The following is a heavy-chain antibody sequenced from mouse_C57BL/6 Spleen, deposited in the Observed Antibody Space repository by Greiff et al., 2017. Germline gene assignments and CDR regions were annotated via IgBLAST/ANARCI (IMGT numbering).Heavy chain of an antibody. J-gene: IGHJ4*01. D-gene: IGHD1-1*01. CDR3: ASCLYYYDGIYSGVDY. CDR1: GYTFTSYG. V-gene: IGHV1-81*01. Sequence: QVQLQQSGAELARPGASVKLSCKASGYTFTSYGISWVKQRTGQGLEWIGEIYPRSGNTYYNEKFKGKATLTADKSSSTAYMELSSLTSEDSAVXFCASCLYYYDGIYSGVDYWGQGTSVTVSS. CDR2: IYPRSGNT.